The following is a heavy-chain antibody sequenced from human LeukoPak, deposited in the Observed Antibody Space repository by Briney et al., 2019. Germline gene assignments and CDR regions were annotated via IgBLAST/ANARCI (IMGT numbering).Heavy chain of an antibody. CDR1: GGTFSSYA. CDR3: ARPYSSSSYYYGMDV. V-gene: IGHV1-69*01. Sequence: SVKVSCKASGGTFSSYAISWVRQAPGQGLEWMGGIIPIFGTANYAQKFQGRVTITADESTNTAYMELSSLRSEDTAVYYCARPYSSSSYYYGMDVWGQGTTVTVSS. J-gene: IGHJ6*02. CDR2: IIPIFGTA. D-gene: IGHD6-6*01.